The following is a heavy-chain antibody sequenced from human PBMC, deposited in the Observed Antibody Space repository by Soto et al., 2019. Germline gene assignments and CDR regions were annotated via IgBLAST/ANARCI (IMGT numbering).Heavy chain of an antibody. Sequence: SETLSLTCTVSGGSITSRSFCWGWIRQRPGNGLEWIGTIYYSGSTYYNPSLQSRVTISVDTSKNQFSLKLSSVTAADTAVYYCARLDGNSADYYYGMDVWGRGTTVTVSS. J-gene: IGHJ6*02. V-gene: IGHV4-39*01. D-gene: IGHD6-19*01. CDR1: GGSITSRSFC. CDR3: ARLDGNSADYYYGMDV. CDR2: IYYSGST.